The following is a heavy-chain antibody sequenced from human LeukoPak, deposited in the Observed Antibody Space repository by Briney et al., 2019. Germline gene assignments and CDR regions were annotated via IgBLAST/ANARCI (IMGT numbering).Heavy chain of an antibody. CDR3: ARVRGGRSWYYYGMDV. Sequence: GGSLRLSCAASGFTFSNFAMHWVRKAPGKGLEWVAVISYDGDNEYYADSVKGQFTISRDNSKDRLYLQMNSLRPEDTAMYYCARVRGGRSWYYYGMDVWGRGTTVTVSS. CDR1: GFTFSNFA. D-gene: IGHD3-16*01. V-gene: IGHV3-30-3*01. CDR2: ISYDGDNE. J-gene: IGHJ6*02.